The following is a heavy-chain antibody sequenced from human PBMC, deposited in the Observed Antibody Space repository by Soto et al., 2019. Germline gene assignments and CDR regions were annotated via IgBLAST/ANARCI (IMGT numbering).Heavy chain of an antibody. CDR3: AKDRAAVTGAYYYYAMDV. D-gene: IGHD6-19*01. V-gene: IGHV3-43*01. CDR2: ISWDGGKT. CDR1: GFTFDDYT. J-gene: IGHJ6*02. Sequence: ATLSISCAASGFTFDDYTMHWVRQAPGKSLEWVSLISWDGGKTYYADSVKGRFTISRDNSKNSLHLQMNSLTTEDSASYYCAKDRAAVTGAYYYYAMDVWGQGTTVTVS.